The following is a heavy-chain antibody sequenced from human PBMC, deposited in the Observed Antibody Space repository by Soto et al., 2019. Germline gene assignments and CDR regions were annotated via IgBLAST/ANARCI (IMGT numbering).Heavy chain of an antibody. CDR2: MSGSGGHI. D-gene: IGHD4-4*01. V-gene: IGHV3-23*01. Sequence: HPGGSLRLSCAASGFSFNFYVMTWVRQAPGKGLEWVSGMSGSGGHIYYADSVKGRFTVSRDNSNSTLYLQMNSLRAEDTAVYYCARAVTQCFDSWGQGSLVTVSS. CDR1: GFSFNFYV. CDR3: ARAVTQCFDS. J-gene: IGHJ4*02.